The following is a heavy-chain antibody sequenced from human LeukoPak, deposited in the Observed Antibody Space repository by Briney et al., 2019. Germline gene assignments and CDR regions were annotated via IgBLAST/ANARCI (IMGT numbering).Heavy chain of an antibody. Sequence: PSETLSLTCTVSGGSISSGGYYWSWIRQHPGKGLEWIGYIYYSGSTNYNPSLKSRVTMSVDTSKNQFSLKLSSVTAADTAVYYCARDRLYDSSVYDYWGQGTLVTVSS. D-gene: IGHD3-22*01. V-gene: IGHV4-31*03. J-gene: IGHJ4*02. CDR1: GGSISSGGYY. CDR3: ARDRLYDSSVYDY. CDR2: IYYSGST.